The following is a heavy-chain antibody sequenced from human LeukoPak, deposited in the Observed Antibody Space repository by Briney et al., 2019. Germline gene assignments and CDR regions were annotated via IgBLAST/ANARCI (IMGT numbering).Heavy chain of an antibody. CDR2: TYTSGTT. V-gene: IGHV4-4*09. D-gene: IGHD5-12*01. CDR1: GGTISSYY. J-gene: IGHJ4*02. Sequence: SETLSLTCTVSGGTISSYYWIWLRQPPGKGLEWSVYTYTSGTTYYNPSLKRRVTISVDPSKNQVSLKLSSVAAAATAVYYCARVYSGCDFWDHYFDYWGQGTLVTVSS. CDR3: ARVYSGCDFWDHYFDY.